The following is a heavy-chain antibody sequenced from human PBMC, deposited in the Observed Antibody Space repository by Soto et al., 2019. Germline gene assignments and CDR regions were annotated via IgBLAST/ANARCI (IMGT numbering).Heavy chain of an antibody. J-gene: IGHJ6*02. Sequence: QVQLVESGGGVVQPGRSLRLSCAASGFTFSSYGMHWVRQAPGKGLEWVAVISYDGSNKYYADSVKGRFTISRDNSKNTLYMQMNSLRAEDTTVYYCANLYYDILAGYYPPGYYGMDVWGQGTTVTVSS. V-gene: IGHV3-30*18. CDR2: ISYDGSNK. CDR3: ANLYYDILAGYYPPGYYGMDV. D-gene: IGHD3-9*01. CDR1: GFTFSSYG.